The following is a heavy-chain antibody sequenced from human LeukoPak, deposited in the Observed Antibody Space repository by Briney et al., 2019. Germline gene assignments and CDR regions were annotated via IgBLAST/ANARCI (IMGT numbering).Heavy chain of an antibody. CDR2: INPNSGGT. CDR1: GYTFTGYY. D-gene: IGHD5-24*01. V-gene: IGHV1-2*02. J-gene: IGHJ6*03. CDR3: ARGGDGYNSYYYYYMDV. Sequence: ASVKVSCKASGYTFTGYYMHWVRQAPGQGLEWMGWINPNSGGTNYAQKFQGRVTMTRDTSISTAYMELSRLRSDDTAVYYCARGGDGYNSYYYYYMDVWGKGTTVTVSS.